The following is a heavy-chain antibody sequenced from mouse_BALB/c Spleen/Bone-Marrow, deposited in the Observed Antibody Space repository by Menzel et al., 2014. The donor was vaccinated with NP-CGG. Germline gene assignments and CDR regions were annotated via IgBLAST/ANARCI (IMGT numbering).Heavy chain of an antibody. Sequence: EVQLQESGGDLVKPGGSLKLSCAASGFTFSSYGMSWVRQTPDKRLEWVATINNGGTYTYYPDSVKGRFTISRDNAKNTLYLQMSSLKSEGTAMYYCALNWDSAYWGQGTLVTVSA. CDR3: ALNWDSAY. J-gene: IGHJ3*01. CDR1: GFTFSSYG. CDR2: INNGGTYT. V-gene: IGHV5-6*01. D-gene: IGHD4-1*02.